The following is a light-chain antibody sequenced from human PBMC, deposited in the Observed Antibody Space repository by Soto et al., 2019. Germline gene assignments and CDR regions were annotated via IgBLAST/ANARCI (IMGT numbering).Light chain of an antibody. CDR3: QPYDRGWSGGGV. J-gene: IGLJ7*01. Sequence: QSVLTQPPSVSGAPGQRVTISCTGSYANIGAGYEVHWYQQIPGTAPKLLISGHNNRPSGVPDRFFGSKSGTSASLTIIGPGGGGGSDYSSQPYDRGWSGGGVLGGGPQLPVL. CDR1: YANIGAGYE. V-gene: IGLV1-40*01. CDR2: GHN.